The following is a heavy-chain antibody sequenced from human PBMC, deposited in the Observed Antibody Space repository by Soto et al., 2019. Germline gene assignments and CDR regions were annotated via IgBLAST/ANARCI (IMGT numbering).Heavy chain of an antibody. CDR1: GFTFSGYW. CDR2: IRQDGGEK. Sequence: EVQLVESGGGLVQPGGSLRLSCAASGFTFSGYWMSWVRQTPGKGLEWVANIRQDGGEKYYVDSVRGRFTIPRDNVNNSLYLQMNSLRVEDTAVYYCARDAGADRFEYWGQGTLVTVSS. J-gene: IGHJ1*01. V-gene: IGHV3-7*01. CDR3: ARDAGADRFEY. D-gene: IGHD3-22*01.